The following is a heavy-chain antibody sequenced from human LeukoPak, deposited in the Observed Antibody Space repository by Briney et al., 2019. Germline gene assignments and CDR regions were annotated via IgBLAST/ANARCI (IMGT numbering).Heavy chain of an antibody. J-gene: IGHJ4*02. CDR1: GYTFTSYD. CDR2: MNPNIGNT. CDR3: ARRGSYYKVLFDY. D-gene: IGHD1-26*01. Sequence: ASVKVSCKASGYTFTSYDINWVRQATGQGLEWMGWMNPNIGNTGYAQKFQGRVTMTRNTSISTAYMELSSLRSEDTAVYYCARRGSYYKVLFDYWGQGTLVTVSS. V-gene: IGHV1-8*01.